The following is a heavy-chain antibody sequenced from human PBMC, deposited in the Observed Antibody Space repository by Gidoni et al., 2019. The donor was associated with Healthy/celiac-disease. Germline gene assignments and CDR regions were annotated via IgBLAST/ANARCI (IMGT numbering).Heavy chain of an antibody. CDR2: ISGSGGST. Sequence: EVQLFESGGGLVQPGGSLRLSCAASGFPFSSYAMSWVRQAPGKGLEWVSAISGSGGSTYYADSVKGRFTISRDNSKNTLYLQMNSLRAEDTAVYYCAKAGDQNWAYWYFDLWGRGTLVTVSS. D-gene: IGHD7-27*01. V-gene: IGHV3-23*01. CDR1: GFPFSSYA. CDR3: AKAGDQNWAYWYFDL. J-gene: IGHJ2*01.